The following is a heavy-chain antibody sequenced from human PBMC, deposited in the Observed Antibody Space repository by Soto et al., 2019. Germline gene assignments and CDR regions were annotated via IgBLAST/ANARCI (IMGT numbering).Heavy chain of an antibody. CDR1: VNTFTKYG. J-gene: IGHJ3*02. CDR2: MNPNSGNT. V-gene: IGHV1-8*01. D-gene: IGHD2-15*01. CDR3: ASSEMFFELIRGPQSAFVI. Sequence: GAAGKASCEEPVNTFTKYGIKWVRQASGRGLERMGWMNPNSGNTGYAQKFQGRVTMTRDTSISTAYMELSSLRSEDTAVYYCASSEMFFELIRGPQSAFVI.